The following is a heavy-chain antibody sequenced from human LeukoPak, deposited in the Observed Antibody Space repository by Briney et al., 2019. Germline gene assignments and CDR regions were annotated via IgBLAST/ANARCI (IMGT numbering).Heavy chain of an antibody. V-gene: IGHV3-48*03. D-gene: IGHD2-2*01. CDR2: ISSSGSTI. CDR3: AKDKCSSTSCYANYYYYYMDV. CDR1: GFTFSSYE. J-gene: IGHJ6*03. Sequence: PGGSLRLSCAASGFTFSSYEMNWVRQAPGKGLEWVSYISSSGSTIYYADSVKGRFTISRDNAKSSLYLQMNSLRAEDTAVYYCAKDKCSSTSCYANYYYYYMDVWGKGTTVTISS.